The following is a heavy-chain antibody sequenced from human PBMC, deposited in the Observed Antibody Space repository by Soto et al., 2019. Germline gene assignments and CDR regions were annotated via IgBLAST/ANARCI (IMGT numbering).Heavy chain of an antibody. CDR3: AKGGKYYDLTNGPFDY. Sequence: SETLSLTCTVPGGSISSYYWSWIRQPPGKGLEWIGYIYYSGSTNYNPSLKSRVTISVDTSKNQFSLRAEDTAVYYCAKGGKYYDLTNGPFDYWGQGTLVTVSS. D-gene: IGHD3-3*01. V-gene: IGHV4-59*12. CDR1: GGSISSYY. J-gene: IGHJ4*02. CDR2: IYYSGST.